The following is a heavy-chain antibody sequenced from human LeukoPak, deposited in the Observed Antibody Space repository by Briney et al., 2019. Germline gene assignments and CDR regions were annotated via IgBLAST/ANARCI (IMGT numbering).Heavy chain of an antibody. CDR3: ANFYDILTGYYVPTWGY. CDR2: INTDGRIT. CDR1: GFSFRNYA. J-gene: IGHJ4*02. V-gene: IGHV3-64*02. D-gene: IGHD3-9*01. Sequence: GGSLGLSCVASGFSFRNYAIHWVRQAPGKGLEYVSVINTDGRITYYADSVKGRFTISRDNAKNSLYLQMNSLRAEDTAVYYCANFYDILTGYYVPTWGYWGQGTLVTVSS.